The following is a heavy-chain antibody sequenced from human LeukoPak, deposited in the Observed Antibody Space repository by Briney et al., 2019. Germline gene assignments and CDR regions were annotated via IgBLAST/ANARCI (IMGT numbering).Heavy chain of an antibody. Sequence: GGSLRLSCAASGFTFSNAWMSWVRQAPGKGLEWVGRIKSKTDGGTTDYAAPVKGRFTISRDDSKNTLYLQMNSLKTEDTAVYYCTTDSPSIVGATRVDYRGQGTLVTVSS. J-gene: IGHJ4*02. CDR2: IKSKTDGGTT. CDR1: GFTFSNAW. V-gene: IGHV3-15*01. CDR3: TTDSPSIVGATRVDY. D-gene: IGHD1-26*01.